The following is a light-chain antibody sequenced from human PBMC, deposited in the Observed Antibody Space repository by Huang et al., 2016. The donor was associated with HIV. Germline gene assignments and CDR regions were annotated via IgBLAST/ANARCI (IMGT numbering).Light chain of an antibody. CDR3: QQFNSYPPLT. V-gene: IGKV1-13*02. CDR2: DAS. J-gene: IGKJ4*01. CDR1: QGIRSA. Sequence: AIQLTQSPSSLSASVGDRVTITCRASQGIRSALAWYQQKPGKAPNLLIYDASSLETGVPSRVSGSGSGTDFTLTISSLQPEDFATYYCQQFNSYPPLTFGGGTKVEI.